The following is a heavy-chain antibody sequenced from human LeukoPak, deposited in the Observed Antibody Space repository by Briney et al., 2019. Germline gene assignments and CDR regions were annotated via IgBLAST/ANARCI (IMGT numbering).Heavy chain of an antibody. CDR2: ISWDGGST. V-gene: IGHV3-43*01. Sequence: PGGSLRLSCAASGFTFDDYTMHWVRQAPGKGLEWVSLISWDGGSTYYADSVKGRFTISRDNSKNSLYLQMNGLRTEDTALYYCAKDNRYCSSTSCYSFQHWGQGTLVTVSS. CDR1: GFTFDDYT. D-gene: IGHD2-2*01. CDR3: AKDNRYCSSTSCYSFQH. J-gene: IGHJ1*01.